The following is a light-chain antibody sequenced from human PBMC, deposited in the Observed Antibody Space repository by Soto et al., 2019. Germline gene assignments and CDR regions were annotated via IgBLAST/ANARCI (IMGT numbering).Light chain of an antibody. V-gene: IGLV1-44*01. CDR2: SNN. Sequence: QSALTQPPSASVTPGQRVTISCSGSSSNFGSNSVNWYQQLPGAAPKLLIYSNNQRPSGVPDRFSGSKSGTSASLAISGLQSEDEADYYCAAWDDSLNGREVFGTGTKVTVL. CDR1: SSNFGSNS. CDR3: AAWDDSLNGREV. J-gene: IGLJ1*01.